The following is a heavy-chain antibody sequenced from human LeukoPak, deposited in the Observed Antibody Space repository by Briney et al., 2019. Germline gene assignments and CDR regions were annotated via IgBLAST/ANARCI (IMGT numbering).Heavy chain of an antibody. CDR3: AKTPVRRFPLYFDY. CDR1: GFTFSNYA. V-gene: IGHV3-23*01. Sequence: GGSLRLSCAASGFTFSNYAMSWVRQAPGKGLEWVSSLSGSGGSTYHADSVKGRFTISRDNSKNTLYLQMNSLRAEDTAVYYCAKTPVRRFPLYFDYWGQGTLVTVSS. D-gene: IGHD3-3*01. CDR2: LSGSGGST. J-gene: IGHJ4*02.